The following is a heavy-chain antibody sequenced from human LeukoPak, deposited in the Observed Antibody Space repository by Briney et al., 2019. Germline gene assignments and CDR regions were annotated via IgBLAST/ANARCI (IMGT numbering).Heavy chain of an antibody. J-gene: IGHJ6*04. V-gene: IGHV3-49*04. CDR3: SRADYYGSGSPISLDV. D-gene: IGHD3-10*01. Sequence: GGSLRLSCAASGFTFSDYYMSWVRQAPGKGLEWVGFIRSKAYGGTTEYAASVKGRFTISRDDSKSIAYLHMNSLKTEDTAVYYCSRADYYGSGSPISLDVWGKGTTVTVSS. CDR1: GFTFSDYY. CDR2: IRSKAYGGTT.